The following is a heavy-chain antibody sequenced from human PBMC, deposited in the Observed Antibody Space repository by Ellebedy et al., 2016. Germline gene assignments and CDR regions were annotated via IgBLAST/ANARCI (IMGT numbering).Heavy chain of an antibody. V-gene: IGHV3-7*04. J-gene: IGHJ4*02. D-gene: IGHD6-19*01. CDR3: AGGRGWLIDS. Sequence: GESLKISXAASGFIFSSYSMNWVRQAPGKGLEWVTNIRQDGREQNYVDSARGRFTISRDNAKNSLFLEINSLRAEDTAVYYCAGGRGWLIDSWGLGTLVTVSS. CDR2: IRQDGREQ. CDR1: GFIFSSYS.